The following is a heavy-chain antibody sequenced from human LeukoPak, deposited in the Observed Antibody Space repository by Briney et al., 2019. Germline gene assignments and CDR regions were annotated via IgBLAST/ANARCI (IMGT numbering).Heavy chain of an antibody. Sequence: SETLSLTCTVSGGSISSGGYFWSWIRQPPGKGLEWIGSIYYSGSTYHNPSLKSRVTISVDTSKNQFSLKLSSVTAADTAVYYCARRMVRGVIRRGDAFDIWGQGTMVTVPS. CDR1: GGSISSGGYF. V-gene: IGHV4-39*01. CDR3: ARRMVRGVIRRGDAFDI. D-gene: IGHD3-10*01. J-gene: IGHJ3*02. CDR2: IYYSGST.